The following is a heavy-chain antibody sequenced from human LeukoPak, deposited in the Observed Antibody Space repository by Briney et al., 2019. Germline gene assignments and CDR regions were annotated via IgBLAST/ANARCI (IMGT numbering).Heavy chain of an antibody. J-gene: IGHJ4*02. V-gene: IGHV5-51*01. Sequence: GESLKISCKGSGYRFTNYHIGWVRQMPGKGLEWMGIIYPADSDTRYRPTFRGQVTISVDKSIHTAYLQWSSLKASDTAMYYCTRLISRGSDYNYVDDWGQGTLITVSS. D-gene: IGHD5-24*01. CDR3: TRLISRGSDYNYVDD. CDR2: IYPADSDT. CDR1: GYRFTNYH.